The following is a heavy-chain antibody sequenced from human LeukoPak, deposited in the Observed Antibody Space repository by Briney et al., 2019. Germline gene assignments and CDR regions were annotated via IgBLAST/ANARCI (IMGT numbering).Heavy chain of an antibody. V-gene: IGHV3-11*01. CDR1: GFTFSDYY. Sequence: GGSLRLSCAASGFTFSDYYMSWIRQAPGKGLEWVSYISSSGSTIYYADSVKGRFTISRDNAKNSLYLQMNSLRAEDTALYYCAKAPGYYDSSGYPYYFDYWGQGTLVTVSS. CDR2: ISSSGSTI. CDR3: AKAPGYYDSSGYPYYFDY. J-gene: IGHJ4*02. D-gene: IGHD3-22*01.